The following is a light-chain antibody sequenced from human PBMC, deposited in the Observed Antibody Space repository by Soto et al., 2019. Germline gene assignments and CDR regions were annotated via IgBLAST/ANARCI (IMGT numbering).Light chain of an antibody. J-gene: IGLJ3*02. CDR2: EVS. CDR3: SSYTSSNTPV. CDR1: SRDVGGYNY. V-gene: IGLV2-14*01. Sequence: QSALTQPASVSGSPGQSITISCTGTSRDVGGYNYVSWYQQYPGKAPKLMIYEVSNRPSGVSNRFSGSKSANTASLTISGLHAEYEADYYCSSYTSSNTPVFGGGTKLTVL.